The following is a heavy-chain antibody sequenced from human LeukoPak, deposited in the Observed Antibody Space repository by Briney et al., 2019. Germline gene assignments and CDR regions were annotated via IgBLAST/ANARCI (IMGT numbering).Heavy chain of an antibody. D-gene: IGHD6-19*01. CDR1: GGFISSSSYY. Sequence: SETLSLTCTVSGGFISSSSYYWGWIRQPPGEGLEWIGSIYYSGSTYYNPSLKSRVTISVDTSKNQFSLKLSSVTAADTAVYYCARHITTQWLVPRWNWFDPWGQGTLVTVSS. CDR3: ARHITTQWLVPRWNWFDP. J-gene: IGHJ5*02. V-gene: IGHV4-39*01. CDR2: IYYSGST.